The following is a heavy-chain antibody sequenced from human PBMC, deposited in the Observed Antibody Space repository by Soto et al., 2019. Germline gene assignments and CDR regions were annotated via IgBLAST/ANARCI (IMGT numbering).Heavy chain of an antibody. Sequence: EVHLVESGGGLVQPGRSLRLSCAASGFTFDDYAMHWVRQAPGKGLEWVSGINWNSGDIIYGDSVKGRFTISRDNAKKSLYLHTNSLRAEDTVLYFCAKADRDGFKGYSYFAIWGRGTMVAGSS. D-gene: IGHD2-15*01. CDR2: INWNSGDI. V-gene: IGHV3-9*01. CDR3: AKADRDGFKGYSYFAI. J-gene: IGHJ2*01. CDR1: GFTFDDYA.